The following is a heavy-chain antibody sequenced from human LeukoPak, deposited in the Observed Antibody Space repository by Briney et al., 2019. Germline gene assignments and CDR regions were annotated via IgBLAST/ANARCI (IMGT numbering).Heavy chain of an antibody. D-gene: IGHD3-22*01. J-gene: IGHJ4*02. Sequence: GGSLRLSCAASGFTFDDYAMHWVRQAPGKGLEWVSGISWNSGSIGYADSVKGRFTISRDNAKNSLYLQMNSLRAEDTALYYCASGRSYDSSGLDYWGQGTLSPSPQ. CDR2: ISWNSGSI. V-gene: IGHV3-9*01. CDR1: GFTFDDYA. CDR3: ASGRSYDSSGLDY.